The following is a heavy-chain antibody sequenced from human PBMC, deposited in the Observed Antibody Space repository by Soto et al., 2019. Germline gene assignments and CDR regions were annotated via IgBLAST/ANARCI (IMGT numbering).Heavy chain of an antibody. CDR3: ARVPTRRDGYNYGWFDP. Sequence: QVQLVQSGAEVKKPGSSVKVSCKASGGTFSSYTISWVRQAPGQGLEWMGRIIPILGIANYAQKFQGRVTITADKSTSTAYMELSSLRSEDTAVYYCARVPTRRDGYNYGWFDPWGQGTLVTVSS. V-gene: IGHV1-69*02. CDR2: IIPILGIA. J-gene: IGHJ5*02. D-gene: IGHD5-12*01. CDR1: GGTFSSYT.